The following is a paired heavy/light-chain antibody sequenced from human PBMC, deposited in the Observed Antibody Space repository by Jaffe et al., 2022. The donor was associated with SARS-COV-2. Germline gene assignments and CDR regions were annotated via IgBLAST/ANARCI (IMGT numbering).Heavy chain of an antibody. CDR2: IKQDGSEK. Sequence: EVRLVESGGGLVQPGGSLTLSCAASGFTFSTYWMTWVRQAPGKGVEWVAHIKQDGSEKNYVDSVRGRFTISRDNAKNSLFLQMNSLRAEDTALYYCARLRRTSAASYYFDFWAQGTLVTVSS. CDR1: GFTFSTYW. CDR3: ARLRRTSAASYYFDF. D-gene: IGHD6-13*01. V-gene: IGHV3-7*03. J-gene: IGHJ4*02.
Light chain of an antibody. V-gene: IGLV1-40*01. CDR2: DNT. CDR3: QSYDSSLSGSVI. CDR1: GSNIGAGFD. J-gene: IGLJ2*01. Sequence: QSVLTQPPSVSGAPGQRVTISCTGSGSNIGAGFDVHWYQQLPGTAPKLLIYDNTNRPSGVPDRFSGSKSGTSASLAITGLQAEDEADYYCQSYDSSLSGSVIFGGGTKLAVL.